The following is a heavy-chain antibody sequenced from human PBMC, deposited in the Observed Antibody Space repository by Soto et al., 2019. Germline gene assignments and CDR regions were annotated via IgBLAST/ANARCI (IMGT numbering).Heavy chain of an antibody. CDR2: IKPDGSEK. CDR3: ARGDYYDSSGPFSDAFDI. CDR1: GFTFSSHW. J-gene: IGHJ3*02. V-gene: IGHV3-7*04. Sequence: GGSLRLSCAASGFTFSSHWMSWVRQAPGKGLEWVANIKPDGSEKWYVDSVKGRFTISRDNAKNSLYLQMNSLRAEVTAVYYCARGDYYDSSGPFSDAFDIWGQGTMVTVSS. D-gene: IGHD3-22*01.